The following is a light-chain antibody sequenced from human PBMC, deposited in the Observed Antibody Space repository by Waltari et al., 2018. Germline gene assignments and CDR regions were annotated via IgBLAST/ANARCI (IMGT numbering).Light chain of an antibody. J-gene: IGLJ2*01. V-gene: IGLV3-1*01. CDR3: QTWDSNTLI. Sequence: SSELTQPPSVSVSPGQTATVTCPGDELGDRYASWYQQRPGQSPLLVIYRDTMRPSGIPGRFSGSNSVTTATLTISGTQAMDEADYYCQTWDSNTLIFGGGTKLTVL. CDR1: ELGDRY. CDR2: RDT.